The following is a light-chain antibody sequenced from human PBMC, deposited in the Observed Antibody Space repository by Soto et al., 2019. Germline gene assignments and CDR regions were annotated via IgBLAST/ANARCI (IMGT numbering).Light chain of an antibody. CDR3: QHYNFWPHT. Sequence: EILLTQSPATLAVSPGEGANLSCRASQSVRDNLAWYQQKPGQAPRLLIYRASTRATGVPARFSGSGSGTEFTLTISSLQSEDVSVYFCQHYNFWPHTFGQGTKLEIK. J-gene: IGKJ2*01. CDR2: RAS. V-gene: IGKV3-15*01. CDR1: QSVRDN.